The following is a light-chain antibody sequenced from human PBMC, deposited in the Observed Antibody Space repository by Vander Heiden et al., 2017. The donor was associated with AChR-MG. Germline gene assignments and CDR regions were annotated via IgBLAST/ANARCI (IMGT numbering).Light chain of an antibody. CDR2: DVS. CDR1: RSDVGGYNY. CDR3: CSYAGSDTGKV. V-gene: IGLV2-11*01. Sequence: QSALTQPRPVSASPGPSVSNACTGTRSDVGGYNYVHEYQQHQGKAPKLMIYDVSKQPSGVPDRFYGSKAGNTASLTSSGLKAEEEADDYCCSYAGSDTGKVVGGGTKLTVL. J-gene: IGLJ2*01.